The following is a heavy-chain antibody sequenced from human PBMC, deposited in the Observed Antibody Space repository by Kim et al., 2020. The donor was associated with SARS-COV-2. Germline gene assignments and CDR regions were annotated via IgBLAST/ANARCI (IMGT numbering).Heavy chain of an antibody. D-gene: IGHD2-2*01. V-gene: IGHV4-59*12. J-gene: IGHJ3*02. CDR1: GGSISSYY. Sequence: SETLSLTCTVSGGSISSYYWSWIRQPPGKGLEWIGYIYYSGITNYNPSLKSRVTISVDTSKNQFSLKLSSVTAADTAVYYCARAPSRYQLLYAFDIWGQGTMVTVSS. CDR3: ARAPSRYQLLYAFDI. CDR2: IYYSGIT.